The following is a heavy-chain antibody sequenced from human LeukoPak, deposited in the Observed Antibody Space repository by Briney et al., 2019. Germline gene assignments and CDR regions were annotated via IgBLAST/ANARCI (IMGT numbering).Heavy chain of an antibody. Sequence: ASVKVSCKASGFTFTSSAVQWVRQARGQRLEWIGWIVVGSGNTNYAQKFQERVTITRDMSTSTAYMEPSSLRSEDTAVYYCAADYYYDSSGYYYPGDYWGQGTLVTVSS. D-gene: IGHD3-22*01. CDR1: GFTFTSSA. V-gene: IGHV1-58*01. J-gene: IGHJ4*02. CDR3: AADYYYDSSGYYYPGDY. CDR2: IVVGSGNT.